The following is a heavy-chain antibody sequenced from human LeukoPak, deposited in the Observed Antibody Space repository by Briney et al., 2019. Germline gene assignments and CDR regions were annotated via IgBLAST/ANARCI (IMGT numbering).Heavy chain of an antibody. V-gene: IGHV1-18*04. D-gene: IGHD6-19*01. CDR3: ARVGAVAGTSSDY. CDR2: ISAYSGNT. J-gene: IGHJ4*02. Sequence: ASVKVSCKASGYTFTSYGMSWVRQARGQGLEGMGWISAYSGNTNYAQNLQDRVTIPTDTSTSTAYMELRSLRSDDTAVYYCARVGAVAGTSSDYWRQGTLVTVSS. CDR1: GYTFTSYG.